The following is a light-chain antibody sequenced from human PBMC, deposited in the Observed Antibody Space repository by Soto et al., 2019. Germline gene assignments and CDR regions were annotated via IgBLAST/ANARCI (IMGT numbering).Light chain of an antibody. J-gene: IGLJ2*01. CDR3: GADHGSGNNFVSL. Sequence: VLTQPPSASASLGASVTLTCTLSSGYSNYKVDWYQQRPGKGPRFVMRVGTGGIVGSKGDGIPDRFSVLGSGLNRYLTIKNIQEEDESDYHCGADHGSGNNFVSLFGGGTKLTVL. CDR1: SGYSNYK. CDR2: VGTGGIVG. V-gene: IGLV9-49*03.